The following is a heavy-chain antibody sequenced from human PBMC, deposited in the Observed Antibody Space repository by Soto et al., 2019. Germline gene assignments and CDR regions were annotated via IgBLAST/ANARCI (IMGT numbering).Heavy chain of an antibody. CDR3: ARYVARNAFEI. Sequence: ASVKVSCKASGYTFTDYDINWVRQATGQGFEWMGWMNPNSGNTGYAQEFQGRVTMTGDTSVSTAYMELSSLRSEDTAVYYCARYVARNAFEIWGQGTMVTVSS. V-gene: IGHV1-8*01. J-gene: IGHJ3*02. D-gene: IGHD3-10*02. CDR1: GYTFTDYD. CDR2: MNPNSGNT.